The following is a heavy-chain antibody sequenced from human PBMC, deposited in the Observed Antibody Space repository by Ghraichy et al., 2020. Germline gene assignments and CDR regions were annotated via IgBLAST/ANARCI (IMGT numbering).Heavy chain of an antibody. J-gene: IGHJ4*02. V-gene: IGHV3-30*04. CDR2: ISYDGSNK. D-gene: IGHD1-26*01. CDR1: GFTFSSYA. Sequence: GGSLRLSCAASGFTFSSYAMHWVRQAPGKGLEWVTVISYDGSNKYYADSVKGRFTISRDNSKNTLYLQMNSLRAEDTAVYYCAIGGELYQSFFDYWGQGTLVTVSS. CDR3: AIGGELYQSFFDY.